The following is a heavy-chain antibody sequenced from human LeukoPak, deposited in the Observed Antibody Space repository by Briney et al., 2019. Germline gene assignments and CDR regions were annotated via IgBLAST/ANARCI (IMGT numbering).Heavy chain of an antibody. CDR3: ARDNPARVTATLDY. D-gene: IGHD2-21*02. V-gene: IGHV4-4*07. CDR2: IHTSGST. J-gene: IGHJ4*02. Sequence: SETLSLTCTVPGGSSSGDFWSWIRQPAGKGLEWIGRIHTSGSTNYNPSLMSRVTMSLDTSKNQFSLHLSSVTAADTAVYYCARDNPARVTATLDYWGQGTLVTVSS. CDR1: GGSSSGDF.